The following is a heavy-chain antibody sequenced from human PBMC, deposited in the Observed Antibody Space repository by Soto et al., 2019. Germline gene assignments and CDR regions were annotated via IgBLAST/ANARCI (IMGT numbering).Heavy chain of an antibody. V-gene: IGHV3-11*06. Sequence: GGSLRLSCAASGFTFSDYYMSWIRQAPGKGLEWISYISGRNTFTQYADSVKGRFTISRDNAKNSLYLQLNSLTAEDTAVYYRARDGGVIIPGAIGGGYGLDVWGQGTTVTVSS. J-gene: IGHJ6*02. D-gene: IGHD2-2*02. CDR1: GFTFSDYY. CDR3: ARDGGVIIPGAIGGGYGLDV. CDR2: ISGRNTFT.